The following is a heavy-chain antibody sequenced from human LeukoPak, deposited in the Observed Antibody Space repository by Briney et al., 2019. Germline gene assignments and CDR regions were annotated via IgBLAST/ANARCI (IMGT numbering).Heavy chain of an antibody. CDR1: GFTFDDYA. Sequence: GWSLRLSCAASGFTFDDYAMHWVRQAPGKGREWVSGISWNSGSIVYADSVKGRFTISRDNSKNTLYLQMNSLRAEDTAVYYCAKDRAAAGIWFAYYYGMDVWGQGTTVTVSS. J-gene: IGHJ6*02. CDR2: ISWNSGSI. CDR3: AKDRAAAGIWFAYYYGMDV. V-gene: IGHV3-9*01. D-gene: IGHD6-13*01.